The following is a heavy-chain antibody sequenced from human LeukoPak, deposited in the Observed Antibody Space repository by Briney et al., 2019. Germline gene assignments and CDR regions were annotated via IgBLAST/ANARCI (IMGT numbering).Heavy chain of an antibody. CDR1: GGSISSYY. CDR3: ARQGYSSGYIDY. V-gene: IGHV4-59*08. Sequence: AETLSLTCTVSGGSISSYYWSWIRQPPGKGLEWIGYIYYSGSTNYNPSLKSRVTISVDTSKNQFSLKLSSVTAADTAVYYCARQGYSSGYIDYWGQGTLVTVSS. D-gene: IGHD6-19*01. CDR2: IYYSGST. J-gene: IGHJ4*02.